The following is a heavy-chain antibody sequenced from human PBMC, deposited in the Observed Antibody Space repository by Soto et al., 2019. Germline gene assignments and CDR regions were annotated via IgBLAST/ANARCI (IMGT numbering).Heavy chain of an antibody. D-gene: IGHD3-16*01. CDR2: IRSKANNYAT. CDR1: GFTFSGSA. V-gene: IGHV3-73*01. J-gene: IGHJ4*02. Sequence: EVQLVESGGGLVQPGGSLKLSCAASGFTFSGSAMHWARQASGKGLEWVGRIRSKANNYATAYAASVKGRFTISRDDSKNTAYLQMNSLKTEDTAVYYCTSQRRGTVDYWGQGTLVTVSS. CDR3: TSQRRGTVDY.